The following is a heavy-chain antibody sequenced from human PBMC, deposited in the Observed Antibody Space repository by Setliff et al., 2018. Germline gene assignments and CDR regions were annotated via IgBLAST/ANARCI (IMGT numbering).Heavy chain of an antibody. D-gene: IGHD2-2*01. CDR1: GGSFSGYY. Sequence: TCAVYGGSFSGYYWSWIRQPPGKGLEWIGEINHTGSTNYSPSLKSRVTISVDTSKNQFSLKLTSVTAADTAVYYCARGYCSSPSCFFAGWFDPWGQGTLVTVS. CDR3: ARGYCSSPSCFFAGWFDP. V-gene: IGHV4-34*01. J-gene: IGHJ5*02. CDR2: INHTGST.